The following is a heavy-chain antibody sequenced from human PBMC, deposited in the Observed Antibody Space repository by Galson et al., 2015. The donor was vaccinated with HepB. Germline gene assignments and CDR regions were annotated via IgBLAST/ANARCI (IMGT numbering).Heavy chain of an antibody. CDR1: GYTFSTYS. D-gene: IGHD2-15*01. CDR2: INPYNRDT. V-gene: IGHV1-18*01. Sequence: SVKVSCKASGYTFSTYSITWVRQAPGQGLEWMGWINPYNRDTNYARKFQGRITMTPDTFTSTAYMELRSLRSDDTAVYYCARGALVGVVGGRLNNWFDPWGQGTLVTVSS. CDR3: ARGALVGVVGGRLNNWFDP. J-gene: IGHJ5*02.